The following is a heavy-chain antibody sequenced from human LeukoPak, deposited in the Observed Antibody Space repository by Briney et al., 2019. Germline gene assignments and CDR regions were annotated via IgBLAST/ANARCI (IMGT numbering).Heavy chain of an antibody. V-gene: IGHV1-2*02. CDR2: INPNSGDA. D-gene: IGHD2-15*01. CDR1: GYTFTGYY. CDR3: ARGGCSGGSCYSSWFDP. J-gene: IGHJ5*02. Sequence: ASMKVSCKASGYTFTGYYMHWVRQAPGQGLEWMGWINPNSGDANYAQKFQGRVTMTRDTSISTAYMELSSLRSDDTAVYYCARGGCSGGSCYSSWFDPWGQGTLVTVSS.